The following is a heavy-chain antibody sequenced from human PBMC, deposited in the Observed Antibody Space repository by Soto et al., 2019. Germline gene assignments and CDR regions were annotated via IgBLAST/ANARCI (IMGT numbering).Heavy chain of an antibody. J-gene: IGHJ6*02. CDR1: GGTFSSYA. D-gene: IGHD5-12*01. Sequence: GASVKVSCKASGGTFSSYAISWVRQAPGQGLEWMGGIIPIFGTANYAQKFQGRVTITADESTSTAYMELSSLRSEGTAVYYCARRCSGYVGGMDVWGQGTTVTVSS. CDR2: IIPIFGTA. V-gene: IGHV1-69*13. CDR3: ARRCSGYVGGMDV.